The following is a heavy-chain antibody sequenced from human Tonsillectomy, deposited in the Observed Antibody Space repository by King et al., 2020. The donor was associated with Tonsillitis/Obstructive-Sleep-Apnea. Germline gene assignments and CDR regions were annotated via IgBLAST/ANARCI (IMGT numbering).Heavy chain of an antibody. D-gene: IGHD3-16*02. CDR3: AADLEDYDYIWGSYPPRY. V-gene: IGHV1-58*01. CDR2: IAVGSGNT. Sequence: QLVQSGPEVKKPGTSVKVSCKASGFTFTSSAVQWVRQARGQRLEWLGWIAVGSGNTNYAQKFQERVTITRDMSTSTAYMELSSLRSEDTAVYYCAADLEDYDYIWGSYPPRYWGQGTLVTVSS. CDR1: GFTFTSSA. J-gene: IGHJ4*02.